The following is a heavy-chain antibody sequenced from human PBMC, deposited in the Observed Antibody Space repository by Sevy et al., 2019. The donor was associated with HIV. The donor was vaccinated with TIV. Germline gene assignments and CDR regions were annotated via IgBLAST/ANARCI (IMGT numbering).Heavy chain of an antibody. V-gene: IGHV3-7*01. CDR2: VKQDMSEK. D-gene: IGHD2-21*01. CDR1: GFTFSSNW. J-gene: IGHJ4*02. CDR3: ARAQQVTMLVVIGGLYFDL. Sequence: GGSLRLSCVASGFTFSSNWMTWVRQAPGKGLEWVANVKQDMSEKYYADSVKGRFTISRYNAKNSLYLQMNSLRAEDTAVYYCARAQQVTMLVVIGGLYFDLWGQGTLVTVSS.